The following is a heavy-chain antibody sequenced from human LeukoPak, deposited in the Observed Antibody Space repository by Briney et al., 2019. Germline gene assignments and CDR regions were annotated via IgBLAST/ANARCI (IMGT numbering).Heavy chain of an antibody. CDR3: ARDKPENDYDSSGFDF. J-gene: IGHJ4*02. D-gene: IGHD3-22*01. V-gene: IGHV3-48*03. CDR2: ISSSGSTI. CDR1: GFTFSNYA. Sequence: GGSLRLSCAASGFTFSNYAMSWVRQAPGKGLEWVSYISSSGSTIYYTDSVKGRFTISRDNAKKSLYLQMNSLRAEDTAVYYCARDKPENDYDSSGFDFWGQGTMVTVSS.